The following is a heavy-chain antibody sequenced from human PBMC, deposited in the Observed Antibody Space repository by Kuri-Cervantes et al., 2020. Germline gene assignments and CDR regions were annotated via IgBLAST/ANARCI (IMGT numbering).Heavy chain of an antibody. J-gene: IGHJ3*02. D-gene: IGHD3-22*01. CDR1: GGSFSDYF. CDR3: ARAGEIVVVIKGGFDI. CDR2: INHSGST. V-gene: IGHV4-34*01. Sequence: GSLRLSCAVYGGSFSDYFWSWIRQPPRKGLEWIGEINHSGSTSYNPSLKSRVTISVDTSKNQFSLKLSSVTAADTAVYYCARAGEIVVVIKGGFDIWGQGTMVTVSS.